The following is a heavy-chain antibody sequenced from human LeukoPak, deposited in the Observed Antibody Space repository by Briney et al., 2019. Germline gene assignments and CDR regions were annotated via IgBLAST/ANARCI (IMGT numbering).Heavy chain of an antibody. CDR1: GFIFSDYW. J-gene: IGHJ6*03. CDR3: AREEPWGSAYGDV. CDR2: IHKDGGEK. V-gene: IGHV3-7*01. Sequence: GGSLSLSCTASGFIFSDYWMRRVRQALGKGLEWVATIHKDGGEKWYVDSVKGRVTISRDNVRNSLYLQMNSLRAEDTAVYYCAREEPWGSAYGDVWAKGTTVTVSS. D-gene: IGHD1-14*01.